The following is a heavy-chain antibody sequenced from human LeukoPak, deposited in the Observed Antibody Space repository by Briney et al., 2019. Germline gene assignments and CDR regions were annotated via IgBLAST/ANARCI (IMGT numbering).Heavy chain of an antibody. CDR2: ISSSSSYI. CDR1: GFTFSSYS. J-gene: IGHJ6*04. Sequence: SGGCLRLSCAASGFTFSSYSMNWVRQAPGKGLEWVSSISSSSSYIYYADSVKGRFTISRDNAKNSLYLQMNSLRAEDTAVYYCAMGSRIPPDVWGKGTTVTVSS. V-gene: IGHV3-21*04. D-gene: IGHD2-15*01. CDR3: AMGSRIPPDV.